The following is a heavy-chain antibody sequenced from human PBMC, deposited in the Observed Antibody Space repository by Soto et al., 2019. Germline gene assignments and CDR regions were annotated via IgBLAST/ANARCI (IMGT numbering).Heavy chain of an antibody. CDR3: AKKFQTYYYGMDV. V-gene: IGHV3-23*01. Sequence: GVSLRLSCAASGFTFSSYAMSWVRQAPGKGLERVSAISGSGGSTYYADSVKGRFTISRDNSKNTLYLQMNSLRAEDTAVYYCAKKFQTYYYGMDVWGQGTTVSVSS. CDR1: GFTFSSYA. J-gene: IGHJ6*02. D-gene: IGHD2-21*01. CDR2: ISGSGGST.